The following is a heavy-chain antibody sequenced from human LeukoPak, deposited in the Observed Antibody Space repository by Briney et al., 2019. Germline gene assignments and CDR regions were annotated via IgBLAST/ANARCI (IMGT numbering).Heavy chain of an antibody. Sequence: PGGSLKLSCAASGITLGGCWMSWVRQAPGKGLEWVANIKPDGSEENYVDSVKGRFTISRDNAKNSLSLQMNSLRADDTAVYYCVRDRGRASTDYWGQGTLVTVSS. V-gene: IGHV3-7*01. CDR1: GITLGGCW. CDR2: IKPDGSEE. D-gene: IGHD1-26*01. CDR3: VRDRGRASTDY. J-gene: IGHJ4*02.